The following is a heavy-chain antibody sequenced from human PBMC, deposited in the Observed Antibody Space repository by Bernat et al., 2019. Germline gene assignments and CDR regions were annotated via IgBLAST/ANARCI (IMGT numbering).Heavy chain of an antibody. CDR3: ASGRRVPAAIDYYSYMDV. J-gene: IGHJ6*03. Sequence: QVQLVQSGAEVKKPGASVKVSCKASGYTFTSYDINWVRQATGQGLEWMGWMNPNSGNTGYAQKFQVRVTMTRHTSISTAYMQLSSLRSSDTAVYYCASGRRVPAAIDYYSYMDVWGKGTTVTVSS. V-gene: IGHV1-8*01. CDR1: GYTFTSYD. CDR2: MNPNSGNT. D-gene: IGHD2-2*01.